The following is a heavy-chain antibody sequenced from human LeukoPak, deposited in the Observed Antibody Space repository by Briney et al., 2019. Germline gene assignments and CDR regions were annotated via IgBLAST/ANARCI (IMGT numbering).Heavy chain of an antibody. CDR1: GFTFSSYA. J-gene: IGHJ4*02. D-gene: IGHD3-10*01. V-gene: IGHV3-23*01. Sequence: GGSLRLSCAASGFTFSSYAMSWVRQAPGKGLEWVSAISGSGGSTYYADSVKGRFTISRDNSKNTLYLQMNSLRAEDTAVYYCAKDRNYYGSGMLRFRYWGQGTLVTVSS. CDR2: ISGSGGST. CDR3: AKDRNYYGSGMLRFRY.